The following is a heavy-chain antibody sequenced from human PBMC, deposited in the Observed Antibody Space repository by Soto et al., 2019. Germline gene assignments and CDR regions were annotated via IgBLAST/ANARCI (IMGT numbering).Heavy chain of an antibody. CDR1: GFTFRTYA. D-gene: IGHD3-3*01. CDR3: ARSIHDFWNGYPQGFFDY. CDR2: ISSNGGST. V-gene: IGHV3-64*02. Sequence: PGGSLRLSCAASGFTFRTYAMHWVRQAPGKGLEYISAISSNGGSTFYADSAQGRFTISRDNSKNTLYLQVGSLRAEDMAVYYCARSIHDFWNGYPQGFFDYWGQGTLVTVSS. J-gene: IGHJ4*02.